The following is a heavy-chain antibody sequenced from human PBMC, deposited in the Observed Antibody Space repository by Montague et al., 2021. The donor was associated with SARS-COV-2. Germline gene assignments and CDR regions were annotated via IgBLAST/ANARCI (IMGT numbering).Heavy chain of an antibody. J-gene: IGHJ4*02. D-gene: IGHD5-18*01. CDR3: AKVGGYSYGLSDY. CDR2: IGGGGRRT. V-gene: IGHV3-23*01. Sequence: SLRLSCAASGFIFSSNAMSWARQAPGKGLEWVSTIGGGGRRTYYADSVKGRFTISRDNSKNTLYLQMNSLRAEDTAVYYCAKVGGYSYGLSDYWGQGTLVTVSS. CDR1: GFIFSSNA.